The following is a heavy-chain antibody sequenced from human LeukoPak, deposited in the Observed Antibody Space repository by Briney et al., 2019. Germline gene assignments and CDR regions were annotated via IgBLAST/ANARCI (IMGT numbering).Heavy chain of an antibody. CDR1: GFTFSSYA. CDR3: AKDPPYDYVWGSYRSDAFDI. J-gene: IGHJ3*02. D-gene: IGHD3-16*02. Sequence: GGSLRLSCAASGFTFSSYAMSWVRQAPGKGLEWVSAISGSGGSTYYADSVKGRFTISRDNSKNTLYLQMNSLRAEDTAVYYCAKDPPYDYVWGSYRSDAFDIWGQGTMVTVSS. CDR2: ISGSGGST. V-gene: IGHV3-23*01.